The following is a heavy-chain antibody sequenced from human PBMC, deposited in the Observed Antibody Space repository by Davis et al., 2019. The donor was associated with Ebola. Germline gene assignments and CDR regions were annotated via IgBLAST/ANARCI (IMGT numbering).Heavy chain of an antibody. CDR1: GFTFSTYS. V-gene: IGHV3-21*01. J-gene: IGHJ5*02. CDR3: AREAGYSTDWYPGTA. D-gene: IGHD6-19*01. CDR2: ISSDSDYI. Sequence: GESLKISYAASGFTFSTYSMSWVRQAPGKGLEWVSSISSDSDYIYYADSAKGRFSIPRDDSEKTLYLQMNSLRPEDTAVYYCAREAGYSTDWYPGTAWGQGTLVTVSS.